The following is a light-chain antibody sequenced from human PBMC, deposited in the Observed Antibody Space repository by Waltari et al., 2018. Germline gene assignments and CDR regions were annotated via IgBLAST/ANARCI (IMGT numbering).Light chain of an antibody. Sequence: DIQMSQSLSSMSACVGDRVTITFREMQSISSYLNWYQEKPGKAPKLLIYAASSVQSGVPSRFSGSGAETDFTLTISSLQPDDFATYYCQQSYSTPPPFGQGTKVEIK. CDR3: QQSYSTPPP. CDR2: AAS. V-gene: IGKV1-39*01. CDR1: QSISSY. J-gene: IGKJ1*01.